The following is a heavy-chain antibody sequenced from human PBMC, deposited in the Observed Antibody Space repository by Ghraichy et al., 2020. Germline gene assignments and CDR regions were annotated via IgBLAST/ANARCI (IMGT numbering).Heavy chain of an antibody. CDR2: IYYSGST. CDR3: ARAYNGISYYYYGMDV. J-gene: IGHJ6*02. Sequence: SETLSLTCTVSGGSISSSSYYWGWIRQPPGKGLEWIGSIYYSGSTYYNPSLKSRVTISVDTSKNQFSLKLSSVTAADTAVYYCARAYNGISYYYYGMDVWGQGTTVTVSS. CDR1: GGSISSSSYY. V-gene: IGHV4-39*01. D-gene: IGHD1-14*01.